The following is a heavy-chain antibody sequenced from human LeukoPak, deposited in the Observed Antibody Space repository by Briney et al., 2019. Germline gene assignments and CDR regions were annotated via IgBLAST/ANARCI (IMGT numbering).Heavy chain of an antibody. J-gene: IGHJ4*02. CDR2: IYYSGRT. CDR3: AKDSDLGSITMIVVATRAYFDY. CDR1: GGFISNSNYY. V-gene: IGHV4-39*02. D-gene: IGHD3-22*01. Sequence: SETLSLTCTVSGGFISNSNYYWGWIRQTPGKGLDWIGSIYYSGRTYYNPSLNGRVTISMDTSKNTLYLQMNSLRAEDTAVYYCAKDSDLGSITMIVVATRAYFDYWGQGTLVTVSS.